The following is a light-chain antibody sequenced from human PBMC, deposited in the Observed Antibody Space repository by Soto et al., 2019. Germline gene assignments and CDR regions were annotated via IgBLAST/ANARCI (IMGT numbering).Light chain of an antibody. V-gene: IGKV3-20*01. J-gene: IGKJ3*01. CDR2: GAS. CDR1: QSVSSSY. Sequence: EIVLTQSPGTLSLSPGERATLSCRASQSVSSSYLAWYQQKPGQAPRLLLYGASSRATGIPDRFSGSGSGTDFTLTISRQEPEDYAVNYCQQYGSSPRFTFGPGTKVDIK. CDR3: QQYGSSPRFT.